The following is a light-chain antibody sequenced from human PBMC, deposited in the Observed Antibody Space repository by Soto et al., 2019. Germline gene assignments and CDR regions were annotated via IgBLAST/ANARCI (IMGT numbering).Light chain of an antibody. CDR3: QQSYSTPPWT. J-gene: IGKJ1*01. Sequence: DIQMTQSPSSLSAYVGDRVTITCRASQSITNYLNWYQQKPGKAPKLLIYVASSLQGGVPSRFSGSGSGTDFTLTISSLEAEDFATYYCQQSYSTPPWTFGQGTKVDI. V-gene: IGKV1-39*01. CDR1: QSITNY. CDR2: VAS.